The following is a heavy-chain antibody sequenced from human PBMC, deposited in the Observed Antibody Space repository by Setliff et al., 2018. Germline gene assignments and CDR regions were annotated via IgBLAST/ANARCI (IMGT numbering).Heavy chain of an antibody. CDR1: GGSISSTTYY. Sequence: PSETLSLTCTVSGGSISSTTYYWGWIRQAPGKGLEWIGSISYSGSTYYNPSLESRVTISVDTSKNQFSLKLSSVTAADTAVYYCTRQAVTTPPYFYWYFDLWGRGTLVTVSS. J-gene: IGHJ2*01. D-gene: IGHD2-15*01. CDR3: TRQAVTTPPYFYWYFDL. V-gene: IGHV4-39*01. CDR2: ISYSGST.